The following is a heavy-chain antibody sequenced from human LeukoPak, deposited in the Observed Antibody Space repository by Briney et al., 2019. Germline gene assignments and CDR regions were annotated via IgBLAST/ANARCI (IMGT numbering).Heavy chain of an antibody. CDR3: ARQGGSGSYIAY. J-gene: IGHJ4*02. V-gene: IGHV4-59*08. Sequence: SETLSLTRTVSGGAISSDYWSWIRQPPGKGLEWIGYIYYSGSTNYNPSLKSRVTISVDTSKNQFSLKLSSVTAADTAMYYCARQGGSGSYIAYWGQGTLVTVSS. D-gene: IGHD3-10*01. CDR2: IYYSGST. CDR1: GGAISSDY.